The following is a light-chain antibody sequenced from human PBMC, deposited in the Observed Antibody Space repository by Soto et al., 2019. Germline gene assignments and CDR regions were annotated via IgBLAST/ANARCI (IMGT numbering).Light chain of an antibody. J-gene: IGLJ1*01. CDR3: CSYAGGYTFV. CDR1: SNDVGDYDY. Sequence: QSALTQPRSVSGSPGQSVTISCTGTSNDVGDYDYVSWYQRYPGKAPKLIIYDVNKRPSGVPDRFSGSKSGNTASLTISALQAEDEADYYCCSYAGGYTFVFGTGTKVTVL. V-gene: IGLV2-11*01. CDR2: DVN.